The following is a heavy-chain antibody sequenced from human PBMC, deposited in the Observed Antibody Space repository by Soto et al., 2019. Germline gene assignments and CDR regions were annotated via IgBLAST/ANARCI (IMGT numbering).Heavy chain of an antibody. CDR3: VRDVGDLHDFWSGSDF. CDR2: VIHSGTT. V-gene: IGHV4-38-2*02. Sequence: SLSLTRAASRYRINSGYDWGSFQQSPGKGLEWIGSVIHSGTTYSTPSLTTRLTISVDTSKNQFSLDLNAVTAADTAVYYCVRDVGDLHDFWSGSDFWGQGIPVTVS. CDR1: RYRINSGYD. D-gene: IGHD3-3*01. J-gene: IGHJ4*02.